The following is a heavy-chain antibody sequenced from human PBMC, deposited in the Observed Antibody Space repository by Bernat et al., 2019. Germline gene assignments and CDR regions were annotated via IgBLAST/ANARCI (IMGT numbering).Heavy chain of an antibody. V-gene: IGHV3-21*01. CDR2: ISSTSSYI. D-gene: IGHD2-21*02. CDR3: ARAAYCGGDCSAAHFDY. Sequence: EVQLVESGGGLVKPGGSLRLSCAASGFTFSSYSMNWVRQAPGKGLEWVSSISSTSSYIYYAYSVKGRFTISRDNATNSLLLQMSSLRAEDTAVYYCARAAYCGGDCSAAHFDYWGQGTLVTVSS. J-gene: IGHJ4*02. CDR1: GFTFSSYS.